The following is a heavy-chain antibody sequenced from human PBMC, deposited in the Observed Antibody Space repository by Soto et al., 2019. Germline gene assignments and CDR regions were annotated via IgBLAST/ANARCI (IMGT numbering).Heavy chain of an antibody. CDR1: GYSFTSYW. J-gene: IGHJ4*02. CDR3: ARLKGCSSTSCYDFGADY. D-gene: IGHD2-2*01. V-gene: IGHV5-51*01. Sequence: GESLKISCKGSGYSFTSYWIGWVRQMPGKGLEWMGIIYPGDSDTRYSPSFQGQVTISADKSISTAYLQWSSLKASDTAMYYCARLKGCSSTSCYDFGADYWGQGTLVTVSS. CDR2: IYPGDSDT.